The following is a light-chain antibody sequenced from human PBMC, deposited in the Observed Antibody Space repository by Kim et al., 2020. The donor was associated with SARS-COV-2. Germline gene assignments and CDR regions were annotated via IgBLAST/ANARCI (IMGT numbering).Light chain of an antibody. CDR1: SSNIESNT. Sequence: QSVLTQPPSASETPGQRVTFSCSGSSSNIESNTVNWFRQFPGKAPQLLIYNDDRRPSGVPDRFSGSKSGTSASLAIRGLQSEDEAEYYCAAWDDSLNAWVFGGGTQLTVL. J-gene: IGLJ3*02. CDR3: AAWDDSLNAWV. V-gene: IGLV1-44*01. CDR2: NDD.